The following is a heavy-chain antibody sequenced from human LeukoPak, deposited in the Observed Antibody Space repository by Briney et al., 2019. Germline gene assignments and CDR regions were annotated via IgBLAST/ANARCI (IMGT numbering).Heavy chain of an antibody. Sequence: SETLCLTCTVSGGSISSGVYYWTWIRQPAGKGLEWIGQIYTSGTTNYNPSLKSRVTISLDTSKNQFSLKLSSVTAADTAFYYCVGRDFDYWGQGTLVTVSS. CDR2: IYTSGTT. J-gene: IGHJ4*02. D-gene: IGHD1-26*01. CDR3: VGRDFDY. CDR1: GGSISSGVYY. V-gene: IGHV4-61*09.